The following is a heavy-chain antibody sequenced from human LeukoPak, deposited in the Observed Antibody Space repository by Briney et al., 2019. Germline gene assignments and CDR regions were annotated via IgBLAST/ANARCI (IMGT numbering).Heavy chain of an antibody. CDR2: IYYSGST. D-gene: IGHD4-17*01. CDR3: ARGMTTNNY. Sequence: KPSETLSLTCTVSGGSISSYYWSWIRQPPGKGLEWIGYIYYSGSTNYNPSPKSRVTISVDTSKNQFSLKLSSVTAADTAVYYCARGMTTNNYWGQGTLVTVSS. J-gene: IGHJ4*02. V-gene: IGHV4-59*01. CDR1: GGSISSYY.